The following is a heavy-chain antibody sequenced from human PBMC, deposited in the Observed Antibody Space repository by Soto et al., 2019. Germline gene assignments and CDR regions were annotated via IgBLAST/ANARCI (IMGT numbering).Heavy chain of an antibody. Sequence: PGGSLRLSCAASGFTFSSYGMHWVRQAPGKGLEWVAVISYDGSNKYYADSVKGRFTISRDNSKNTLYLQMNSLRSEDTAVYYCATPAPYYDILTRYPFDYWGQGTLVTVSS. CDR2: ISYDGSNK. J-gene: IGHJ4*02. CDR3: ATPAPYYDILTRYPFDY. V-gene: IGHV3-30*03. D-gene: IGHD3-9*01. CDR1: GFTFSSYG.